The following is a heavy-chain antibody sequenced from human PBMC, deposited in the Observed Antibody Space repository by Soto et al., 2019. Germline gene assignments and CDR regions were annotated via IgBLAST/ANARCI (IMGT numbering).Heavy chain of an antibody. D-gene: IGHD6-19*01. J-gene: IGHJ6*02. CDR2: INPSGGST. CDR3: ARDQYSSGWYGDYYYYGMDV. CDR1: GYTFTSYY. V-gene: IGHV1-46*01. Sequence: ASVKVSCKASGYTFTSYYMHWVRQAPGQGLEWMGIINPSGGSTSYAQKFQGRVTMTRDTSTSTVYMELSSLRSEDTAVYYRARDQYSSGWYGDYYYYGMDVWGQGTTVTVSS.